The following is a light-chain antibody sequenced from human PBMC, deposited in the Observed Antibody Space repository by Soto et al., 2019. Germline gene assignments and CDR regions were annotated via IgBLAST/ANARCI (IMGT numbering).Light chain of an antibody. Sequence: ETVLTQSPATLSLSPGERATPSCRASQNVNNFLAWYQQKPGQAPRLLIYEASKRATGIPARFSGSGSGTDFTLTIGSLESVDIAVYYCQQRGDWPPLTFCGGAKVEI. CDR2: EAS. V-gene: IGKV3-11*01. J-gene: IGKJ4*02. CDR3: QQRGDWPPLT. CDR1: QNVNNF.